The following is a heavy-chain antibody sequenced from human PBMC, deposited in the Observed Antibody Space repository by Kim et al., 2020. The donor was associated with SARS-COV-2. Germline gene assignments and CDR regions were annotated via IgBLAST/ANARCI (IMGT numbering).Heavy chain of an antibody. V-gene: IGHV4-59*01. J-gene: IGHJ5*02. Sequence: SETLSLTCTVSGGSISSYYWSWIRQPPGKGLEWIGYIYYSGSTNYNPSLKSRVTISVDTSKNQFSLKLSSVTAADTAVYYCGGSSGWWGLSWFDPWGQGTLVTVSS. D-gene: IGHD6-19*01. CDR3: GGSSGWWGLSWFDP. CDR1: GGSISSYY. CDR2: IYYSGST.